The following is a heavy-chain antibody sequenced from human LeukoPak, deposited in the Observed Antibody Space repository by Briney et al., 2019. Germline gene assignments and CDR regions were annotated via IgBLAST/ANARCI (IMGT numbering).Heavy chain of an antibody. J-gene: IGHJ6*03. Sequence: GGSLRLSCAASGFTFTSYSMNWVRQARGKGLEWVSYISSSSSTIYYADSVKGRFTISRDNAKNSLYLQMNSLRAEDTAVYYCARINVGADYYYYYMDVWGKGTTVTVSS. D-gene: IGHD3-16*01. CDR2: ISSSSSTI. V-gene: IGHV3-48*04. CDR3: ARINVGADYYYYYMDV. CDR1: GFTFTSYS.